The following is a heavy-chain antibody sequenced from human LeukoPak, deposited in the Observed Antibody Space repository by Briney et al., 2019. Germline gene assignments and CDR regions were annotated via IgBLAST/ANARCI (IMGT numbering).Heavy chain of an antibody. V-gene: IGHV4-4*09. CDR2: IYTSGST. J-gene: IGHJ6*03. CDR1: GGSISSYY. CDR3: ARDLGYCSSTSCYPNRHYYYYYYMDV. D-gene: IGHD2-2*03. Sequence: PSETLSLTCTVSGGSISSYYWSWIRQPPGKGLEWIGYIYTSGSTNYNPSLKSRVTISVDTSKNQFSLKLSSVTAADTAVYYCARDLGYCSSTSCYPNRHYYYYYYMDVWGKGTTVTVSS.